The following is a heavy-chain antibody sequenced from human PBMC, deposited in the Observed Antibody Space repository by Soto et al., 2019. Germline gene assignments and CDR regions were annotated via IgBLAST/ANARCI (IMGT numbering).Heavy chain of an antibody. CDR2: INPSCGST. CDR1: GYTFTSYY. CDR3: ARAKVGATTGYYYYGMDV. Sequence: ASVKVSCKASGYTFTSYYMHWVRQAPGQGLEWMGIINPSCGSTSYAQKFQGRVTMTRDTSTSTVYMELSSLRSEDTAVYYCARAKVGATTGYYYYGMDVWGQGTTVTVSS. V-gene: IGHV1-46*01. J-gene: IGHJ6*02. D-gene: IGHD1-26*01.